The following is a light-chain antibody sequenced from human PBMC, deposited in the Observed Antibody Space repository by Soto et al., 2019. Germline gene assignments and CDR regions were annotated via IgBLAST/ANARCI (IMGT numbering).Light chain of an antibody. CDR1: QSVSSN. J-gene: IGKJ4*01. V-gene: IGKV3-15*01. CDR3: QQYNNWPPLT. Sequence: EIVMTQSPATLSVSPEERATLSCRASQSVSSNLAWYQQKPGQAPRLLIYGASTRATGIPARFSGSGSGTEFTLTISSLQSEDFALYYCQQYNNWPPLTFGGGTKVEIK. CDR2: GAS.